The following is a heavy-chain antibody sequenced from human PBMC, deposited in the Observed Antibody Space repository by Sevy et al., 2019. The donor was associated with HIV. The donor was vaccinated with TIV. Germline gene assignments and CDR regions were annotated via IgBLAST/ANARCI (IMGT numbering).Heavy chain of an antibody. V-gene: IGHV4-59*01. CDR2: IYYNGNT. CDR3: AGAPRGLSTNFDY. Sequence: GSLRLSCTVSGGSISRYYWSWIREPPGKGLEWIGYIYYNGNTNYNPSLKSRVTISVDTSKNQFSLKLSSVTAADTAGYFCAGAPRGLSTNFDYWGQGALVTVSS. J-gene: IGHJ4*02. D-gene: IGHD2-8*01. CDR1: GGSISRYY.